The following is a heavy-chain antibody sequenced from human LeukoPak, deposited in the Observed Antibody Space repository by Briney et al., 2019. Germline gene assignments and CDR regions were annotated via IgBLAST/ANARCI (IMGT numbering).Heavy chain of an antibody. CDR2: ISGSGGNT. Sequence: PGGSLRLSCAASGFAFSTYAMSWVRQAPGKGLEWVSAISGSGGNTYYADSVKGRVTISRDNSKSTVYLQMNSLRAEDTAVYYCAKALRSGDFDYWGQGTLVTVSS. J-gene: IGHJ4*02. CDR1: GFAFSTYA. D-gene: IGHD2-21*01. CDR3: AKALRSGDFDY. V-gene: IGHV3-23*01.